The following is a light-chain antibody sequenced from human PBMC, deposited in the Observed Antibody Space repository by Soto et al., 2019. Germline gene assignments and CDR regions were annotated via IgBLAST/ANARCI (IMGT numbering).Light chain of an antibody. V-gene: IGLV2-23*01. CDR3: CSYAGFSYV. CDR2: EGS. Sequence: QSALTQPASVSGSPGQSITISCTGTSSDVGSYNLVSWYQQHPGEAPKLMIYEGSKRPSGVSNRFSGSKSGNTASLTISGLQAEDEADYYCCSYAGFSYVFGTGTKVTVL. J-gene: IGLJ1*01. CDR1: SSDVGSYNL.